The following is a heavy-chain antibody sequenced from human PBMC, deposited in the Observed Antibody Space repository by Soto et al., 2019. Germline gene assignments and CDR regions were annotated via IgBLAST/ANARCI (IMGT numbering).Heavy chain of an antibody. CDR1: GGTFSSYA. CDR3: SRDSGPGYCSSTSCSINWFDP. D-gene: IGHD2-2*01. Sequence: ASVKVSCKASGGTFSSYAISWVRQAPGQGLEWMGGIIPIFGTANYAQKSQGRVTITADESTSTAYMELSGLRSEDTAVYYCSRDSGPGYCSSTSCSINWFDPWGQGTLVTVSS. CDR2: IIPIFGTA. J-gene: IGHJ5*02. V-gene: IGHV1-69*13.